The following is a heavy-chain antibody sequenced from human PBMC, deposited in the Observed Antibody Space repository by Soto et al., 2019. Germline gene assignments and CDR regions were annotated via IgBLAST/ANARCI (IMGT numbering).Heavy chain of an antibody. CDR3: ARDRVYSSSWDPIYYYYYGMDV. J-gene: IGHJ6*02. V-gene: IGHV6-1*01. CDR2: TYYRSKWYN. CDR1: GDSVSSNSAA. Sequence: PSQTLSLTCAISGDSVSSNSAAWNWIRQSPSRGLEWLGRTYYRSKWYNDYAVSVKSRITINPDTSKNQFSLQLNSVTPEDTAVYYCARDRVYSSSWDPIYYYYYGMDVWGQGTTVTVSS. D-gene: IGHD6-13*01.